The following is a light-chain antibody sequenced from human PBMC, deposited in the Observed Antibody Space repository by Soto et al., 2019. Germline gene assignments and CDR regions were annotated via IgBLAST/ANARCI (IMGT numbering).Light chain of an antibody. CDR3: AAWDDSLNGLV. J-gene: IGLJ1*01. V-gene: IGLV1-44*01. Sequence: QSVLTQPPSESGTPGQRVTISCSGRSSNIGSNTVNWYQQLPGTAPKLLIYNNNQRPSGVPDRFSGSKSGTSASLAISGLQSEDEADYYCAAWDDSLNGLVFGTGTKLTVL. CDR2: NNN. CDR1: SSNIGSNT.